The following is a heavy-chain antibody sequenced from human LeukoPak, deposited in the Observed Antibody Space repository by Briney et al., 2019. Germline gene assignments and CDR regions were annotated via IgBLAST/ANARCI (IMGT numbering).Heavy chain of an antibody. D-gene: IGHD4-17*01. J-gene: IGHJ4*02. CDR2: INPNGGFT. CDR3: ARTSVTTVFDL. Sequence: ASVKVSCKASGYTFTRHYINWVRQAPGQGLEWMGLINPNGGFTTYAEKFQGRVALTSDTSTSTVYMEVSGLRSEDTAVYYCARTSVTTVFDLWGQGTLVSVSS. V-gene: IGHV1-46*01. CDR1: GYTFTRHY.